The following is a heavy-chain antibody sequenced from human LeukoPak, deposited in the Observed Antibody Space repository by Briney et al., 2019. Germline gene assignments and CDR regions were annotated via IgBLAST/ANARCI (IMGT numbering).Heavy chain of an antibody. V-gene: IGHV4-34*01. CDR3: ARHGRSSSWSRPFDY. CDR2: INHSGST. CDR1: GGSFSGYY. D-gene: IGHD6-13*01. J-gene: IGHJ4*02. Sequence: PSETLSLTCAVYGGSFSGYYWSWIRQPPGKGLEWIGEINHSGSTNYNPSLKSRVTISVDTSKNQFSLKLSSVTAADTAVYYCARHGRSSSWSRPFDYWGQGTLVTVSS.